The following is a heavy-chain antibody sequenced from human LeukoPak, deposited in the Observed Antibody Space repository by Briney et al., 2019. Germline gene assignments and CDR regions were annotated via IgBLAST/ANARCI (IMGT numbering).Heavy chain of an antibody. J-gene: IGHJ6*03. D-gene: IGHD3-10*01. V-gene: IGHV1-8*03. Sequence: ASVTVSFKASGYTFTGYYMHWVRQATGQGLEWMGWMNPNSGNTGYAQKFQGRVTITRNTSISTAYMELSSLRSEDTAVYYCARGSWLGLYYYYYYMDVWGKGTTVTVSS. CDR3: ARGSWLGLYYYYYYMDV. CDR1: GYTFTGYY. CDR2: MNPNSGNT.